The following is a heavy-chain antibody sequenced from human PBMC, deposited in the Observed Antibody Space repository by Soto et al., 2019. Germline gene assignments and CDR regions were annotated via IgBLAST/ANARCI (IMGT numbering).Heavy chain of an antibody. CDR3: ARSYYDILTGFYYYYGMDV. CDR2: IYYSGST. V-gene: IGHV4-39*01. Sequence: PSETMSLTCTVSGGSIRSRSYYRGWIRQPKGKGREWIGNIYYSGSTYYNPSLKSRVTISVDTSKNQFSLKLSSVTAADTAVYYCARSYYDILTGFYYYYGMDVWGQGTTVTVYS. CDR1: GGSIRSRSYY. J-gene: IGHJ6*02. D-gene: IGHD3-9*01.